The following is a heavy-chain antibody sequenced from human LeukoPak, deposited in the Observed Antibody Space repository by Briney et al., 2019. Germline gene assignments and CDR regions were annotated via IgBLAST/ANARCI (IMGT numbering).Heavy chain of an antibody. Sequence: ASVKVSCKASGYIFTGYYMHWVRQAPGQGLEWMGWINPNSGGTNYAQKFQGRVTMTRDTSISTAYMELSRLRSDDTAVYYCARDSRITIFGVVNDNWFDPWGQGTLVTVSS. CDR1: GYIFTGYY. CDR2: INPNSGGT. V-gene: IGHV1-2*02. J-gene: IGHJ5*02. D-gene: IGHD3-3*01. CDR3: ARDSRITIFGVVNDNWFDP.